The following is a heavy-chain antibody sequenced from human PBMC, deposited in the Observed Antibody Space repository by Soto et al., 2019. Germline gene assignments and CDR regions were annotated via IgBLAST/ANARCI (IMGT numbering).Heavy chain of an antibody. D-gene: IGHD1-26*01. V-gene: IGHV4-61*02. CDR1: GGSISSGGYS. CDR3: TRDRSEGSGRYFWVDS. J-gene: IGHJ4*02. Sequence: PSETLSLTCTVSGGSISSGGYSWTWIRQPPGKGLEWIGRIYTSGSANYNPSLKSRVTMSVDTSKNQLSLKLRSVTAADSAIYYCTRDRSEGSGRYFWVDSWGQGILVTVSS. CDR2: IYTSGSA.